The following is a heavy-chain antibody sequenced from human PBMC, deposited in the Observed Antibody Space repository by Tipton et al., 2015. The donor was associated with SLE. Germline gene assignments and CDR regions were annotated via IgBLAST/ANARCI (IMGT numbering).Heavy chain of an antibody. D-gene: IGHD2-15*01. CDR3: AKGGDIVVVVAATADYFDY. V-gene: IGHV1-18*01. Sequence: QSGPEVKKPGASVQVSCEASHHTAISWLRHAPGQGLEWVGWISPSNGDTKYAQKFQGRVTLTIDKSTRTYYMELKGLKSDDSGIYYCAKGGDIVVVVAATADYFDYWDQGTLVTVSS. CDR2: ISPSNGDT. J-gene: IGHJ4*02. CDR1: HHTA.